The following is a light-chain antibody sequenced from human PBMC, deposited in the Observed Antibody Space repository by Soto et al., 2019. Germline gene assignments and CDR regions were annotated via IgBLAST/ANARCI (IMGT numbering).Light chain of an antibody. CDR3: QSYDSSIRV. CDR1: SGSIASNY. Sequence: NFMLTQPHSVSESPGKTVTISCTRSSGSIASNYVQWYQQRPGSSPTTVIYEDNQRPSGVTDRFSGSIDSSSNSASLTISGLKTEDEADYYCQSYDSSIRVFGGGTQLTVL. CDR2: EDN. V-gene: IGLV6-57*01. J-gene: IGLJ2*01.